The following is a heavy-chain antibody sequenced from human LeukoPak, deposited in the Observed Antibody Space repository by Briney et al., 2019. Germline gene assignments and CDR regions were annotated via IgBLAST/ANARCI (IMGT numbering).Heavy chain of an antibody. CDR2: IYYTGTT. Sequence: PSETLSLTCTVSGGSISNYYWSWIRQPPGKGLEWIAYIYYTGTTNYNPSLKSRVTISVDTSKNQFSLKLSSVTAADTAVYYCASAQVLRSRLNAFDIWGQGTMVTVSS. CDR1: GGSISNYY. D-gene: IGHD3-16*01. V-gene: IGHV4-59*01. J-gene: IGHJ3*02. CDR3: ASAQVLRSRLNAFDI.